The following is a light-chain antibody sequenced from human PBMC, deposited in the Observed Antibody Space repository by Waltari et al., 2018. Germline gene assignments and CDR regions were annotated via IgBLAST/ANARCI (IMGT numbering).Light chain of an antibody. CDR3: QQYSSFEST. CDR1: QSSSSW. CDR2: KAS. Sequence: RASQSSSSWLAWYQQKPGKSSNLLFDKASTFEDGVPSRFSGSGSGTEFTLTISSLQLDDFASYYCQQYSSFESTFGPGTKVDLK. V-gene: IGKV1-5*03. J-gene: IGKJ3*01.